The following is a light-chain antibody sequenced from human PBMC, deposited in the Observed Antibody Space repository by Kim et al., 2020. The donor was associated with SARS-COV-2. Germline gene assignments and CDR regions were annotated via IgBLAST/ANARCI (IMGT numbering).Light chain of an antibody. V-gene: IGKV1-5*03. CDR3: QQYDTYPIT. CDR2: EAS. CDR1: QSISNC. Sequence: ASVGDRVTITCQASQSISNCLAWYQKKPGKAPKLLIYEASSLESGVPSRFSGSGSGTEFTLTISSLQPDDFATYYCQQYDTYPITFGGGTKVDIK. J-gene: IGKJ4*01.